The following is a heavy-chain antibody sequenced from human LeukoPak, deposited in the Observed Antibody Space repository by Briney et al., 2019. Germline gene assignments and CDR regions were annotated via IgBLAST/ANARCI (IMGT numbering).Heavy chain of an antibody. V-gene: IGHV1-69*05. CDR2: IIPLFGSS. CDR3: ARPAYHDTSYYYDH. D-gene: IGHD2/OR15-2a*01. Sequence: SVKVSCKASGGSFRNSAISWIRQAPGQGLEWVGGIIPLFGSSKYSQKFQGRVTISTDESTGTTYMELTSLTSEDTAVYYCARPAYHDTSYYYDHWGQGALITVSS. J-gene: IGHJ5*02. CDR1: GGSFRNSA.